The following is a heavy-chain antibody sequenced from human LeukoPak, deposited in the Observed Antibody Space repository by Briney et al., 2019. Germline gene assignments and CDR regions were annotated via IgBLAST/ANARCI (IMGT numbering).Heavy chain of an antibody. V-gene: IGHV4-59*12. CDR2: IYYSGST. Sequence: PSETLSLTCTVSGGSISSYYWSWIRQPPGKGLEWIGYIYYSGSTNYNPSLKSRVTISVDTSKNQFSLKLSSVTAADTAVYYCARSPRGLYLAAAGTEGEWFDPWGQGTLVTVSS. J-gene: IGHJ5*02. CDR1: GGSISSYY. CDR3: ARSPRGLYLAAAGTEGEWFDP. D-gene: IGHD6-13*01.